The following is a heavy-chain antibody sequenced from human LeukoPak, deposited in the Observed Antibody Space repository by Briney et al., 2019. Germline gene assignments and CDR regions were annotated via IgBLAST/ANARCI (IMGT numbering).Heavy chain of an antibody. CDR1: GYTFTSFA. CDR2: INGESGNT. V-gene: IGHV1-3*03. Sequence: ASVKVSCKASGYTFTSFAIYWLRQAPGQRLEWMGWINGESGNTKYSQDFQGRVTITRDTSASTVYMELSSQRSEDMAVYYCARAPNWDFVWFDPWGQGTLVTVSS. D-gene: IGHD1-26*01. J-gene: IGHJ5*02. CDR3: ARAPNWDFVWFDP.